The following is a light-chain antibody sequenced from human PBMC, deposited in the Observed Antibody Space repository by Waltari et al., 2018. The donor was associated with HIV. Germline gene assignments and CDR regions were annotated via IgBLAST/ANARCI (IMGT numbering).Light chain of an antibody. Sequence: ETVLTQSPGTLSLSPGERATLSCKANQTVSGAYLAWCQVRPDQPPRLLIYGAYRRASGTPDRFSGGGSGTDFTLTINRLEPKDFAVYYCQQYSNSPTTFGQGTRV. CDR2: GAY. CDR3: QQYSNSPTT. CDR1: QTVSGAY. J-gene: IGKJ1*01. V-gene: IGKV3-20*01.